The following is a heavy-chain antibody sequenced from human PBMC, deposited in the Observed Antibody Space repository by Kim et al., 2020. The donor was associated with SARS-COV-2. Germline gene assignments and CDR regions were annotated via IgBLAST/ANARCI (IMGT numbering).Heavy chain of an antibody. CDR3: AGLDGMDV. V-gene: IGHV4-59*08. J-gene: IGHJ6*02. Sequence: RGNTNYNPTRKSRVTITVDTSKNRLTLKLSCVTAADTAVYYCAGLDGMDVWGQGTTVTVSS. CDR2: RGNT.